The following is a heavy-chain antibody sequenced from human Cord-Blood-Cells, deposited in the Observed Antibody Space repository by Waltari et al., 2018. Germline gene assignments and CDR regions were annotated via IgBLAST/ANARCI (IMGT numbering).Heavy chain of an antibody. CDR2: IYPGDSDT. J-gene: IGHJ3*02. V-gene: IGHV5-51*01. Sequence: EVQLVQSGAEVKKPGESLKISCKGSGYGFTTYWIGWVGQMTGKGLEWMGIIYPGDSDTRYSPSFQGQVTISADKSISTAYLQWSSLKASDTAMYYCARQYYDFWSGYYAFDIWGQGTMVTVSS. CDR3: ARQYYDFWSGYYAFDI. CDR1: GYGFTTYW. D-gene: IGHD3-3*01.